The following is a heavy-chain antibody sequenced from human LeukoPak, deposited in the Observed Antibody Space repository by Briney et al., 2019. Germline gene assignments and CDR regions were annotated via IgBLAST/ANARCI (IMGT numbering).Heavy chain of an antibody. Sequence: GASVKVSCTASGYTFTSYGISWVRQAPGQGLEWMGWISAYNGNTNYARKLQGRVTMTTDTSTNTAYMELRSLRSDDTAVYYCARARISSSWVDYWGQGTLVTVSS. J-gene: IGHJ4*02. CDR1: GYTFTSYG. V-gene: IGHV1-18*01. CDR3: ARARISSSWVDY. CDR2: ISAYNGNT. D-gene: IGHD6-13*01.